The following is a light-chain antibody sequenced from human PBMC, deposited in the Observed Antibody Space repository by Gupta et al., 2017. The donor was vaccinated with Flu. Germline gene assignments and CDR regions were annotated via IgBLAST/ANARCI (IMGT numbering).Light chain of an antibody. CDR3: QQSDSFPHT. V-gene: IGKV1-39*01. J-gene: IGKJ4*01. CDR2: AAS. Sequence: DIQMTQSPSSLSASVGDRVTITCRASQSISSFLNWYQQKPGKVPKILIYAASSLQAGVPSRFSGSGSGTHFTLTISGLQPEDLAVYYCQQSDSFPHTFGGGTKVEIK. CDR1: QSISSF.